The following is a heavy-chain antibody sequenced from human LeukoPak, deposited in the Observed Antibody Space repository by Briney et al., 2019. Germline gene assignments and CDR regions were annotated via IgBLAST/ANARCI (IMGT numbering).Heavy chain of an antibody. CDR1: GFTFSSYW. J-gene: IGHJ6*02. CDR3: ARYSGSYEVNYYYYYGMDV. CDR2: IKQDGSEK. Sequence: PGGSLRLSCAASGFTFSSYWMSWVRQAPGEGLEWVANIKQDGSEKYYVDSVKGRFTISRDNAKNSLYLQMNSLRAEDTAVYYCARYSGSYEVNYYYYYGMDVWGQGTTVTVSS. D-gene: IGHD1-26*01. V-gene: IGHV3-7*03.